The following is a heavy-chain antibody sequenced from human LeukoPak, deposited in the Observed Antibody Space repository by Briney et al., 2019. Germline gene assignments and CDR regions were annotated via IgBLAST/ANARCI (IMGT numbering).Heavy chain of an antibody. CDR3: ARDGDYYDSSGYYDAFDI. CDR2: IYYSGST. Sequence: SQTLSLTCTVSGGSISSYYWSWIRQPPGKGLEWIGYIYYSGSTNYNPSLKSRVTISVDTSKNQFSLKLSSVTAADTAVYYCARDGDYYDSSGYYDAFDIWGQGTMVTVSS. V-gene: IGHV4-59*01. D-gene: IGHD3-22*01. J-gene: IGHJ3*02. CDR1: GGSISSYY.